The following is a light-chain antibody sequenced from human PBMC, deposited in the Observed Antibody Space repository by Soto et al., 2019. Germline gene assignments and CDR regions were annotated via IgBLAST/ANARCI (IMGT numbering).Light chain of an antibody. CDR2: LGY. Sequence: DIVMTQSPLSLTVTPGEPASISCGSSRSLLKANGYTYFHWFLQKPRQSPQLLIYLGYTRAPGVPDRFSGTGSGTDFTLKISRVEADDVGVYYCMQTLESRTFGQGTKLEIK. CDR1: RSLLKANGYTY. CDR3: MQTLESRT. J-gene: IGKJ1*01. V-gene: IGKV2-28*01.